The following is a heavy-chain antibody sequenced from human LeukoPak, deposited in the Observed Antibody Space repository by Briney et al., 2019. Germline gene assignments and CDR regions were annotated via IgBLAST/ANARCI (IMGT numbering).Heavy chain of an antibody. CDR3: ASAQRGSDLRFDN. CDR2: MDYSGDS. CDR1: GGSLSSRNYF. D-gene: IGHD1-26*01. Sequence: SETLSLTCTVSGGSLSSRNYFWGWISQSPGKGLEWIGSMDYSGDSYSNPSLKSRVTISVDMSKNQFSLKLSSVTAADTAVYFCASAQRGSDLRFDNGGQGTLVSVSS. J-gene: IGHJ4*02. V-gene: IGHV4-39*01.